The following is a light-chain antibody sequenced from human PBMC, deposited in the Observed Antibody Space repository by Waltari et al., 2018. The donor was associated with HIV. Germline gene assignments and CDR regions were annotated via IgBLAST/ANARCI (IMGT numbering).Light chain of an antibody. J-gene: IGKJ3*01. V-gene: IGKV2-30*01. CDR1: QTLVSSDGNTY. Sequence: DVVLTQSQVYLPVTLGQPASSSCKPSQTLVSSDGNTYLTWFQQRPGQSPRRLIYKVSYRDFGVSDRFSGSGSGTDFKLKISRVEAEDVGDYFCLQTTHWPPFSFGPGTKVDF. CDR2: KVS. CDR3: LQTTHWPPFS.